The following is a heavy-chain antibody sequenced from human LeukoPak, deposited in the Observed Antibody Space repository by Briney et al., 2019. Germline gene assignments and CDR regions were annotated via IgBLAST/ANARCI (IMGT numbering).Heavy chain of an antibody. V-gene: IGHV4-30-4*08. Sequence: PAQTLSLTCTVSGGSVSSDDNYWSWLRQHPGQDLEWIGYIYYSGSTYYNPSLKSRVTISVDTSKNQFSLKLSSVTAADTAVYYCARLQGGWQKLDYWGQGTLVTVSS. CDR1: GGSVSSDDNY. CDR2: IYYSGST. J-gene: IGHJ4*02. D-gene: IGHD6-19*01. CDR3: ARLQGGWQKLDY.